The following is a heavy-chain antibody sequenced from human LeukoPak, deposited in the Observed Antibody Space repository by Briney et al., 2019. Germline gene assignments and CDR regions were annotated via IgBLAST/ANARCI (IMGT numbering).Heavy chain of an antibody. D-gene: IGHD2-15*01. J-gene: IGHJ4*02. CDR1: GGSFSGYY. V-gene: IGHV4-34*01. CDR2: INHSGST. Sequence: SETLSLTCAVYGGSFSGYYWSWIRQPPGKGLEWIGEINHSGSTNYNPSLESRVTISVDTSKNQFSLKLSSVTAADKAVYYCAGAGYCSGGSCYPAYFDYWGQGTLVTVSS. CDR3: AGAGYCSGGSCYPAYFDY.